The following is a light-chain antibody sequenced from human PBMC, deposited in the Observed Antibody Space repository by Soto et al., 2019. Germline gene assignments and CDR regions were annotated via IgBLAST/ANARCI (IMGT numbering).Light chain of an antibody. Sequence: IQPPATLSVSPWERATLSCRASQSVSSNLAWYQQKPGQAPRLLIYDASNRATGIPARFSGSGSGTDFTLTISSLEPEDFAVYYCQQRSNWPPITFGQGTRLEIK. V-gene: IGKV3-11*01. CDR1: QSVSSN. CDR2: DAS. J-gene: IGKJ5*01. CDR3: QQRSNWPPIT.